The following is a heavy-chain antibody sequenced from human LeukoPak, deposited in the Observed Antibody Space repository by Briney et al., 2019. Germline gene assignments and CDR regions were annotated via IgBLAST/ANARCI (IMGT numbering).Heavy chain of an antibody. V-gene: IGHV1-2*02. J-gene: IGHJ3*01. Sequence: GASVKVSCKASGYTFTGYYMHWVRQAPGQGLEWMGWINPNSGGTNYAQKLQGRVTMTTDTSTSTAYMELRSLRSDDTAVYYCARESGYRDTNYIGTFDFWGQGILITVSS. CDR1: GYTFTGYY. CDR2: INPNSGGT. D-gene: IGHD1-7*01. CDR3: ARESGYRDTNYIGTFDF.